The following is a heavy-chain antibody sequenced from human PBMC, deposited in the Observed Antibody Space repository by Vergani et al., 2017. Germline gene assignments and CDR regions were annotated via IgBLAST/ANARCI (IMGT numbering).Heavy chain of an antibody. V-gene: IGHV4-34*01. Sequence: QVQLQQRGAGLLKPSETLSLTCAVYGGSFSGYYWSWIRQPPGKGLEWIGEINHSGSTNYNASLKSRVTISVDTSKNQFSLKLSSVTAADTAVYYCARGYYSDSSGYYCLDAWGQGTLVTVSS. J-gene: IGHJ5*02. D-gene: IGHD3-22*01. CDR3: ARGYYSDSSGYYCLDA. CDR2: INHSGST. CDR1: GGSFSGYY.